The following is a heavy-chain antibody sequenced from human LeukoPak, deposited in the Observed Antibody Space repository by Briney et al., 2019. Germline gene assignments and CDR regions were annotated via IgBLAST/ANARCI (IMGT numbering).Heavy chain of an antibody. CDR3: ARATYAFDM. Sequence: ASVKVSCKASGYTFTGHYLHWMRQAPGQGLEWVGRISPNSGGTNYAQRFQGRVTMTRDTSISTAYMELSRLRSDDTALYYCARATYAFDMWGQGTMVTVSS. V-gene: IGHV1-2*06. J-gene: IGHJ3*02. CDR1: GYTFTGHY. CDR2: ISPNSGGT.